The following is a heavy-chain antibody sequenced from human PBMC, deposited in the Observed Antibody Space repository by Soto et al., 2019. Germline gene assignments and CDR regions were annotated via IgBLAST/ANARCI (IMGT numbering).Heavy chain of an antibody. Sequence: EVQLVESGGGLVQPGGSLRLSCAASGFTVSSNYMSWVRQAPGKGLEWVSVISSGGRTYYADSVKGRFTISRDNSKNTLYLQMNSLRAEDKAVYYCARDRIPTGMDVWGQGTTVTVSS. CDR1: GFTVSSNY. J-gene: IGHJ6*02. V-gene: IGHV3-66*01. CDR3: ARDRIPTGMDV. CDR2: ISSGGRT.